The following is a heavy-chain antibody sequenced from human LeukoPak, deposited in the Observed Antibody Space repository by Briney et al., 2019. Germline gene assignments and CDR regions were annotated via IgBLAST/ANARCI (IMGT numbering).Heavy chain of an antibody. CDR1: GYTFTGYY. CDR3: ARARGNNWFDP. V-gene: IGHV1-2*02. J-gene: IGHJ5*02. CDR2: INPNSGGA. Sequence: GASVKVSCKTSGYTFTGYYMHWVRRAPGQGLERMGWINPNSGGANYAQKFQGRVTMTRDTSISTAYMELSRLRSDDTAVYYCARARGNNWFDPWGQGTLVTVSS.